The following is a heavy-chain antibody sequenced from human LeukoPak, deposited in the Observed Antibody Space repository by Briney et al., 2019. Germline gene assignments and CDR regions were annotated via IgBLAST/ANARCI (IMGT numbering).Heavy chain of an antibody. Sequence: ASVKVSCKASGYTFTGYYMHWVRQAPGQGLEWMGWINPNSGGTNYAQKFQGRVTITRDTSISTAYMELSRLRSDGTAVYYCARGHCSSTSCPFGDYYYYYYMDVWGKGTTVTVSS. CDR2: INPNSGGT. J-gene: IGHJ6*03. CDR1: GYTFTGYY. CDR3: ARGHCSSTSCPFGDYYYYYYMDV. D-gene: IGHD2-2*01. V-gene: IGHV1-2*02.